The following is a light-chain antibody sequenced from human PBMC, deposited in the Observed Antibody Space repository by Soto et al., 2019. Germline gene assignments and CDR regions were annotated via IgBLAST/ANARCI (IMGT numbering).Light chain of an antibody. CDR1: SSDVGAYNY. J-gene: IGLJ3*02. Sequence: QSALTQPASVSGSPGQSITISCTGTSSDVGAYNYVSWYQQHPGKAPKLMIYEVSYRPSGVSDRFSGSRSGNTAPLTIAGLQAEDESDYYCSSYTSSTTWVFGGGTKLTVL. CDR3: SSYTSSTTWV. V-gene: IGLV2-14*01. CDR2: EVS.